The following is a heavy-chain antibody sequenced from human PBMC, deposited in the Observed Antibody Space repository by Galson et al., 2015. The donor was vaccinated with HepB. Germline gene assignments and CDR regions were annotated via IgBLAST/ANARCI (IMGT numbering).Heavy chain of an antibody. CDR2: IGDGGGST. J-gene: IGHJ6*02. D-gene: IGHD6-19*01. CDR3: ARRPQWLVAYLDYYFGMDV. Sequence: SLRLSCAASGFTFTSHVMAWVRQAPGKGLEWVSSIGDGGGSTYYADSVTGRFTISRDNAKNTLYLQMNSLRAEDTAVYYCARRPQWLVAYLDYYFGMDVWGQGTTVTVSS. CDR1: GFTFTSHV. V-gene: IGHV3-23*01.